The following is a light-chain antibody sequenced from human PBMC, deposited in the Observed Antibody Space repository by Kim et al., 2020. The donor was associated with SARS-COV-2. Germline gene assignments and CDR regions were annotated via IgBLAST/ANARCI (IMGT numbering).Light chain of an antibody. CDR3: QQRSNWPPIT. Sequence: SPGERATLPCRASQSVSRYLAWYQHKPGQAPRLLIYVASNRATGIPARFSGSGSGTDFTLTISSLEPEDFAVYYCQQRSNWPPITFGQGTRLGIK. J-gene: IGKJ5*01. CDR2: VAS. CDR1: QSVSRY. V-gene: IGKV3-11*01.